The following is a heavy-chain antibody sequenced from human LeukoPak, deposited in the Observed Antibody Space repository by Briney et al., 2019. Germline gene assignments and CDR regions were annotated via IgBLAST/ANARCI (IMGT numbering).Heavy chain of an antibody. J-gene: IGHJ4*02. Sequence: GGSLRLSCAASGFTVSSNYMSWVRQAPGKGLEWVSVIYTGGSIYYTDSVKGRFTISRDNSKNTLYLQMNSLRAEDTAVYYCAKDGLWELPDYWGQGTLVTVSS. CDR1: GFTVSSNY. D-gene: IGHD1-26*01. CDR2: IYTGGSI. V-gene: IGHV3-53*01. CDR3: AKDGLWELPDY.